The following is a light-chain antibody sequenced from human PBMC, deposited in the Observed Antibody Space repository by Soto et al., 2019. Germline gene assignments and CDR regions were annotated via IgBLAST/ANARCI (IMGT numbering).Light chain of an antibody. V-gene: IGKV1-5*03. J-gene: IGKJ1*01. CDR1: QSISAW. CDR3: QQYNDYSWT. Sequence: DIQMTQSPSTLSASVGDRVTITCRASQSISAWLAWYQQKPGKAPRLLIYKASTLEIGVPSRFSGSGSGTEFTLTISSLQPDDVATYYCQQYNDYSWTFGHGTKVDIK. CDR2: KAS.